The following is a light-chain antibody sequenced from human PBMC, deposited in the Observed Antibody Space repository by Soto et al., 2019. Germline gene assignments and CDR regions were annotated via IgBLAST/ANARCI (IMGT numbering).Light chain of an antibody. CDR2: DVS. Sequence: QSALTQPHSVSGSPGKSVAISCTGTSSDVGGYNYVSWYQQHPGKAPKLMIYDVSKRPSGVPDRFSGSKSGNTASLTIAGLQAEDEADYYCCSYAGSYSYVLGTGTKVTVL. CDR3: CSYAGSYSYV. CDR1: SSDVGGYNY. J-gene: IGLJ1*01. V-gene: IGLV2-11*01.